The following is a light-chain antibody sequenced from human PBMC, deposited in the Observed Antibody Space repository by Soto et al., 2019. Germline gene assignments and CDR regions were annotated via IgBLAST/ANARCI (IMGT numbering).Light chain of an antibody. Sequence: QSALTQPRSVSGSPGQSVTISCTGTSSDVGAYDFVSWYQQHPGKAPQLMIYDVTKRPSGVPDRFSGSKSGNTASLTISGLQAEDEADYYCCSYTTSSTHVFGTGTKVTVL. V-gene: IGLV2-11*01. CDR3: CSYTTSSTHV. CDR2: DVT. J-gene: IGLJ1*01. CDR1: SSDVGAYDF.